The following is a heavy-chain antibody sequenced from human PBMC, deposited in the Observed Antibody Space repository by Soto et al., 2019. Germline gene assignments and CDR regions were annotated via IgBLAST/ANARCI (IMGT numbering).Heavy chain of an antibody. V-gene: IGHV3-30-3*01. CDR3: ARAPDIVLIRAYYYYGMDV. J-gene: IGHJ6*02. CDR2: ISYDGSNK. CDR1: GFTFSSYA. Sequence: QVQLVASGGGVVQPGRSLRLSCAASGFTFSSYAMHWVRQAPGKGLEWVAVISYDGSNKYYADSVKGRFTISRDNSKNTLYVQMNSLRPEDTAVYYCARAPDIVLIRAYYYYGMDVWGQGTTVTVSS. D-gene: IGHD2-8*01.